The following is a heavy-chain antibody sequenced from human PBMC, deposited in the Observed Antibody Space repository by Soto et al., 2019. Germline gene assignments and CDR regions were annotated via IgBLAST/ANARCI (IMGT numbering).Heavy chain of an antibody. Sequence: GGSLRLSCAASGFTFSSYGMHWVRQAPGKGLEWVAVISYDGSNKYYADSVKGRFTISRDNSKNTLYLQMNSLRAEDTAVYYCAKSPQDGSWTFDYWGQGTLVTVSS. D-gene: IGHD2-15*01. CDR2: ISYDGSNK. V-gene: IGHV3-30*18. CDR3: AKSPQDGSWTFDY. J-gene: IGHJ4*02. CDR1: GFTFSSYG.